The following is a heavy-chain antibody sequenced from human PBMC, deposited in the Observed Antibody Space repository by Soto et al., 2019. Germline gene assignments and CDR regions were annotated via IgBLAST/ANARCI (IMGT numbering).Heavy chain of an antibody. V-gene: IGHV3-48*02. CDR2: ISSSGGAI. CDR1: GFIFIDYT. J-gene: IGHJ6*02. Sequence: GGSLILSCAASGFIFIDYTMTWVRQAPGRGLEFVSHISSSGGAIFYAESVKGRFTVSRDNAKNSLYLQMNSLRDEDTAVYFCARDHGGSTWFVGVYYFFGMDVWGQGTAVTVSS. CDR3: ARDHGGSTWFVGVYYFFGMDV. D-gene: IGHD6-13*01.